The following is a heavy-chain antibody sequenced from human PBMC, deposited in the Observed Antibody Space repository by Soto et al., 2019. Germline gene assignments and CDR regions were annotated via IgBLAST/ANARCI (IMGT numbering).Heavy chain of an antibody. Sequence: QVQLVQSGAEVKKPGASVKVSCKASGYTFTTHGISWVRQAPGQGLEWMGWVSGDNGHTNYAQSLQGRVTMTTDTSRNTAYMELRSLRSDDTAVYYCARDLGYCRSGTCYREWFGPWGQGTLVTVSS. V-gene: IGHV1-18*01. CDR3: ARDLGYCRSGTCYREWFGP. CDR1: GYTFTTHG. D-gene: IGHD2-15*01. CDR2: VSGDNGHT. J-gene: IGHJ5*02.